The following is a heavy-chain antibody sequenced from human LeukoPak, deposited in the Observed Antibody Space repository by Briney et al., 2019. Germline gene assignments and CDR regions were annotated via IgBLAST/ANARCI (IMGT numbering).Heavy chain of an antibody. V-gene: IGHV3-53*01. CDR1: WITVGNNY. CDR3: NRKRPESPLGY. Sequence: GGCLLLFCSAAWITVGNNYFSWVRQAPGEGRELVALIYSGGGTIYADSVKGRFTISRDSSNNKLILQLNSLKLGDTATYHYNRKRPESPLGYWGQGTLVSVSS. D-gene: IGHD1-14*01. CDR2: IYSGGGT. J-gene: IGHJ4*02.